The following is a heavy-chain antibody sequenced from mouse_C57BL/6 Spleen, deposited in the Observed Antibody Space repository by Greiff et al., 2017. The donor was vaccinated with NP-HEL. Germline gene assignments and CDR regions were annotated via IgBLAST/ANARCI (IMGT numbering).Heavy chain of an antibody. D-gene: IGHD2-1*01. CDR3: ASFYYGNRYYYAMDY. CDR2: INPNYGTT. V-gene: IGHV1-39*01. CDR1: GYSFTDYN. Sequence: VQLKESGPELVKPGASVKISCKASGYSFTDYNMNWVKQSNGKSLEWIGVINPNYGTTSYNQKFKGKATLTVDQSSSTAYMQLNSLTSEDSAVYYYASFYYGNRYYYAMDYWGQGTSVTVSS. J-gene: IGHJ4*01.